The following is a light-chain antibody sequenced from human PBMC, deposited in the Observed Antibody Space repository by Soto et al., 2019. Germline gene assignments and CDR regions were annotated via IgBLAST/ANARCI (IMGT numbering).Light chain of an antibody. V-gene: IGKV3-20*01. J-gene: IGKJ1*01. Sequence: EIVLTQSPGTLSLSPGERATLSCRASQSVSSNYLAWYQQKPGQAPRLLIYGASSRATGIPERFSGSGSGTDFTLTISRLEPEDFAVYYCQQMGGFGQGTKVDIK. CDR2: GAS. CDR1: QSVSSNY. CDR3: QQMGG.